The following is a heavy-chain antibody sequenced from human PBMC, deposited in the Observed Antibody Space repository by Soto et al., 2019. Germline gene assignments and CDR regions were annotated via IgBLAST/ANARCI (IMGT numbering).Heavy chain of an antibody. CDR1: GYTFTSYG. CDR3: ARVRYYYDSSDWFDP. CDR2: ISAYNGNT. Sequence: QVQLVQSGAEVKKPGASVKVSCKASGYTFTSYGISWVRQAPGQGLEWMGWISAYNGNTNYAQKLQGRVTMTTDTSTSTAYMALRSLRSDDTAVYYCARVRYYYDSSDWFDPWGQGTLVTVSS. D-gene: IGHD3-22*01. J-gene: IGHJ5*02. V-gene: IGHV1-18*01.